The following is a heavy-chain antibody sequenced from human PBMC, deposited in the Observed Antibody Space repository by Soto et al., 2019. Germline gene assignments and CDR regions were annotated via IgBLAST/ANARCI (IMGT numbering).Heavy chain of an antibody. J-gene: IGHJ4*02. Sequence: QITLKESGPTLVKPTQTLTMTCTFSGISLSTSGVGVGWIRQPPGKALEWLALIFWDDDKRYSPSLKSRLTITKDTSKNQEVLTMTNMYPKDTDTKYCAHSISSRYPDYWGQGILVIVSS. D-gene: IGHD6-13*01. V-gene: IGHV2-5*02. CDR1: GISLSTSGVG. CDR2: IFWDDDK. CDR3: AHSISSRYPDY.